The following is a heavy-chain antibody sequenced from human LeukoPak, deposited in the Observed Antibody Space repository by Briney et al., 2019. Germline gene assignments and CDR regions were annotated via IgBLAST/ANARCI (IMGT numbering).Heavy chain of an antibody. Sequence: SETLSLTCAVYGGSFSGYYWSWIRQPPGKGLEWIGEINHSGSTNYNPFLKSRVTISVDTSKNQFSLKLSSVTAADTAVYYCAREGGYYYDSRLDYWGQGTLVTVSS. CDR2: INHSGST. V-gene: IGHV4-34*01. CDR3: AREGGYYYDSRLDY. D-gene: IGHD3-22*01. CDR1: GGSFSGYY. J-gene: IGHJ4*02.